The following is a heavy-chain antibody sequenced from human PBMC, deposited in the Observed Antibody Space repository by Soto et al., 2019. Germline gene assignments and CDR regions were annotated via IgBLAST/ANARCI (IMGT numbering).Heavy chain of an antibody. CDR1: GFPFRNYS. J-gene: IGHJ6*01. V-gene: IGHV3-23*01. CDR3: AKDRGDFWSGFRQGYRLVG. Sequence: PGGSLRLSCAASGFPFRNYSMTLVRQAPGKGLECVSSIGGTADRTYYADSVKGRITISRDISKQMLFLHINSLSTEDTAVYYCAKDRGDFWSGFRQGYRLVGWGNGNTVTVS. D-gene: IGHD3-3*01. CDR2: IGGTADRT.